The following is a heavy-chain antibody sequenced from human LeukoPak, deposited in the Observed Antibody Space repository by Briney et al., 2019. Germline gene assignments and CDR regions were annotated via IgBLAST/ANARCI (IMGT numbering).Heavy chain of an antibody. CDR2: ISYDGSNE. D-gene: IGHD2-15*01. CDR1: GFTFSSYT. CDR3: ARGSTHGSSGYLRPFDY. V-gene: IGHV3-30-3*01. Sequence: GGSLRLSCAASGFTFSSYTMHWVRQAPGKGLDWGTIISYDGSNEYYADSVKGRFTISRDNSRDTLYLQMNSLRDEDTAVYYCARGSTHGSSGYLRPFDYWGRGTLVTVSS. J-gene: IGHJ4*02.